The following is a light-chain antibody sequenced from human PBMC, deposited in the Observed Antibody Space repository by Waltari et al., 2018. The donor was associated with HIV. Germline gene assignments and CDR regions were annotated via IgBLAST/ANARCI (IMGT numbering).Light chain of an antibody. CDR1: QSVGNN. CDR2: GAS. CDR3: LQYNNWPPLT. Sequence: EIVMTQSPDTLSVFPGERATLSCGASQSVGNNLAWYQQRPGQAPRLLIYGASSRATGIPARFRGSGSETEFTLTISSLQSEDFAVYYCLQYNNWPPLTFGGGTKVEIK. V-gene: IGKV3-15*01. J-gene: IGKJ4*01.